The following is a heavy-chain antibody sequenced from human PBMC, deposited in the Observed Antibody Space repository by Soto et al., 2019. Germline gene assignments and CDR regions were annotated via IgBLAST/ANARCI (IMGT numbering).Heavy chain of an antibody. V-gene: IGHV3-15*07. CDR1: GFTFSNAW. D-gene: IGHD3-9*01. J-gene: IGHJ4*02. CDR3: TTGFSRDWVGFDS. Sequence: EVQLVESGGDLVKPGGSLRLSCAASGFTFSNAWMHWVRQAPGTGMEWVGRVKSRLLGETTDYAAPVKGRFTISRDDSTITMDLQINSLKTDATAVYYGTTGFSRDWVGFDSWGQGTMVTVSS. CDR2: VKSRLLGETT.